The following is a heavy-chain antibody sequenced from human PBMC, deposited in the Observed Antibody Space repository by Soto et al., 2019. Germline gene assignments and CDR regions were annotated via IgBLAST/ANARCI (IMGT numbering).Heavy chain of an antibody. CDR3: AREDTATLAPFDY. D-gene: IGHD5-18*01. CDR2: IWYDGSNK. V-gene: IGHV3-33*01. Sequence: GGSLRLSCAASGFTFSSYGMHWVRQAPGKGLEWVAVIWYDGSNKYYADSVKGRFTISRDNSKNTLYLQMNSLRAEDTAVYYCAREDTATLAPFDYWGQGTLVTVSS. J-gene: IGHJ4*02. CDR1: GFTFSSYG.